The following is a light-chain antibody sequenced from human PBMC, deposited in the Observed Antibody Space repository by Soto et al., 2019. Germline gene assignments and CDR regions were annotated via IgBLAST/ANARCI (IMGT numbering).Light chain of an antibody. CDR3: QQYYSSPLT. CDR1: QTVLYSSTNVHY. V-gene: IGKV4-1*01. J-gene: IGKJ2*01. Sequence: DIVMTQSPDSLAVSLGERATINCKSSQTVLYSSTNVHYLAWYQQKPGQPPKLLIYWASTRKSGVPDRFSGSGSGTDFTLTISSLQAEDVAVYYCQQYYSSPLTFGQGTKLEIK. CDR2: WAS.